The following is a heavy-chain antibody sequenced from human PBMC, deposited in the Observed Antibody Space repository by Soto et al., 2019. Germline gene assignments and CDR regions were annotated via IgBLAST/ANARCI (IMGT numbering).Heavy chain of an antibody. V-gene: IGHV4-61*08. CDR3: ARLPDISGWPFDF. J-gene: IGHJ4*02. D-gene: IGHD6-19*01. Sequence: SWTLSITCSVSEGSVISRGFYWTWIRQPPGKGLDWLGYMAFDGRTNYNPSLKSRVTISQDTSKNQFSLTLGSVTAADTAIYYCARLPDISGWPFDFWGQGTLVTVSS. CDR1: EGSVISRGFY. CDR2: MAFDGRT.